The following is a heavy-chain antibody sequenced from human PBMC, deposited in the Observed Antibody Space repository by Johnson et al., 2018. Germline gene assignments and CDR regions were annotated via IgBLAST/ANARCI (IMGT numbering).Heavy chain of an antibody. V-gene: IGHV3-21*01. D-gene: IGHD3-22*01. Sequence: EVQLLETGGGLVKPGGSLRLSCAASGFTFSSYSMNWVRQAPGKGLEWVSSISSSRYIYYADSVKGRFTISRDNAKNSLYLQMNSLRAEDTAVYYCARDNLYDYDSSAYYFGGYFQHWGQGTLVTVSS. J-gene: IGHJ1*01. CDR1: GFTFSSYS. CDR2: ISSSRYI. CDR3: ARDNLYDYDSSAYYFGGYFQH.